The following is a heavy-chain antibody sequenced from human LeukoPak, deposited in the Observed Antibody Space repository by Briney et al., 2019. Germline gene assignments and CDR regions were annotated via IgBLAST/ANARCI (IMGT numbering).Heavy chain of an antibody. CDR1: GFSLSTNGVG. J-gene: IGHJ4*02. CDR2: TYWDDDK. Sequence: SGPTLVKPTQTLTLTCTSSGFSLSTNGVGVGWIRQPPGKALEWLALTYWDDDKRYSPSLKSRLTITKDTSKNQVVLTMTNMDPVDTATYYCAHKDTAMVLGGVDYFDYWGQGTLVTVSS. V-gene: IGHV2-5*02. CDR3: AHKDTAMVLGGVDYFDY. D-gene: IGHD5-18*01.